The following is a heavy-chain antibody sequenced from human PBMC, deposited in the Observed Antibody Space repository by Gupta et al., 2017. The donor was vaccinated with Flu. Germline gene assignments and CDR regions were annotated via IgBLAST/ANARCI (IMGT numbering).Heavy chain of an antibody. V-gene: IGHV4-30-2*01. CDR3: ARAAPLEIRGIYYYYLDV. D-gene: IGHD3-10*01. J-gene: IGHJ6*03. CDR2: IYHSGST. CDR1: GGSISSGAYS. Sequence: QLQLQESGSGLVKPSQTLSLTCAVSGGSISSGAYSWSWIRQPPGKGLEWIGYIYHSGSTYYNPSLKSRVTISVDRSKNQFSLKLSSVTAADTAVYYCARAAPLEIRGIYYYYLDVWGKGTTVTVSS.